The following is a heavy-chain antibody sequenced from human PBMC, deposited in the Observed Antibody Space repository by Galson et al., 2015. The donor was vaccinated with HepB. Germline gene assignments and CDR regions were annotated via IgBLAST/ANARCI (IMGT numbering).Heavy chain of an antibody. Sequence: SLRLSCAASGYPFSSYTMTWVRQAPGKGLEWVSIISGSGASTYYADSVKGRFTISRDNSKNMLYLQMSSLRAEDTAEYYCAKKDLAILTGYYDHWGQGTLVTVSS. V-gene: IGHV3-23*01. CDR1: GYPFSSYT. J-gene: IGHJ4*02. CDR2: ISGSGAST. CDR3: AKKDLAILTGYYDH. D-gene: IGHD3-9*01.